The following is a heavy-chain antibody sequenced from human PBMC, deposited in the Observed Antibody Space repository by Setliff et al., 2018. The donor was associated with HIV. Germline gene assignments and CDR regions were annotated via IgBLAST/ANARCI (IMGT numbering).Heavy chain of an antibody. D-gene: IGHD5-12*01. CDR3: ARGDGYRGNDAYYYYGMDV. Sequence: PSETPSLTCTVSGASSSSHYWGWIRQPPGKAPEWIGYVYNSGTTKYNPSLKSRVTISVDTSKNQFSRRLNSVTAADTAVYYCARGDGYRGNDAYYYYGMDVWGQGTTVTVSS. J-gene: IGHJ6*02. CDR2: VYNSGTT. CDR1: GASSSSHY. V-gene: IGHV4-59*11.